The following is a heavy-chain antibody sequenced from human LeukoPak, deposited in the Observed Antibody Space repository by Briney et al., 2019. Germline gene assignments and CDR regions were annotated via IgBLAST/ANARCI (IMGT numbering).Heavy chain of an antibody. J-gene: IGHJ4*02. D-gene: IGHD1-26*01. Sequence: VASVKVSCKASGYTFTGYYMHWVRQAPGQGLEWMGWINPNSGGTNYAQKFQGRVTMTRDTSISTAYMELSRLRSDDTAVYYCARDTSREPWLLQLDYWGQGTLVTVSS. CDR3: ARDTSREPWLLQLDY. CDR2: INPNSGGT. CDR1: GYTFTGYY. V-gene: IGHV1-2*02.